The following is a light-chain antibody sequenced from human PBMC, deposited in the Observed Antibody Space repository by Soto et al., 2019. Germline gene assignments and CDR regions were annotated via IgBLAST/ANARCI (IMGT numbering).Light chain of an antibody. CDR2: GAS. CDR1: QGLSGF. Sequence: DIQMSQSPSSLSASVGDRVTITCRASQGLSGFLNWYQQKPGKAPKLLVSGASSLQSGVPSRFSGSGSGTDFTLAISSLQLEDFATYYCQQSHSTPYTFGQGTKLEIK. J-gene: IGKJ2*01. V-gene: IGKV1-39*01. CDR3: QQSHSTPYT.